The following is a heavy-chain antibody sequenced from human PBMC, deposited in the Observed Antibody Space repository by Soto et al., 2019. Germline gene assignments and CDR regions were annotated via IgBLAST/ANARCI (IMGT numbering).Heavy chain of an antibody. CDR2: INPNSGGT. V-gene: IGHV1-2*02. CDR3: ARAYGDYVYFDY. J-gene: IGHJ4*02. CDR1: GYIFTGYY. Sequence: ASVKVSCKASGYIFTGYYMHWVRQAPGQGLEWMGWINPNSGGTNYAQKFQGRVTMTRDTSISTAYMELSRLRSDDTAVYYCARAYGDYVYFDYWGQGTLVTVSS. D-gene: IGHD4-17*01.